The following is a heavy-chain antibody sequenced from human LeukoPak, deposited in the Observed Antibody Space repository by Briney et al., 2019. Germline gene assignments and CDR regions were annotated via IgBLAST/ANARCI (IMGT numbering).Heavy chain of an antibody. V-gene: IGHV1-2*02. D-gene: IGHD6-19*01. J-gene: IGHJ4*02. CDR2: INPNSGGT. CDR1: GYTFTGYY. CDR3: ARTAVAGIYYFDY. Sequence: ASVKVSCKASGYTFTGYYMHWVRQAPGQGLEWMGWINPNSGGTNCAQKFQGRVTMTRDTSISTAYMELSRLRSDDTAVYYCARTAVAGIYYFDYWGQGTLVTVSS.